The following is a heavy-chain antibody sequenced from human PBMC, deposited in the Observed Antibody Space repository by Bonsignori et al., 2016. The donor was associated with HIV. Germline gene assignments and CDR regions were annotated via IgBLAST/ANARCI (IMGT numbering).Heavy chain of an antibody. V-gene: IGHV5-51*01. J-gene: IGHJ5*02. CDR2: ISPGGSDT. CDR1: GYTFTSFW. CDR3: ARHFKTVDPPGRWFDP. Sequence: EVQLLQSGAEVKKPGESLKISCKASGYTFTSFWIAWVRQMPGKGLEWMGIISPGGSDTIYSPSLQGQVTISVNKSITTAYMQWSSLQASDTAIYYCARHFKTVDPPGRWFDPWGQGTLVTVSS. D-gene: IGHD7-27*01.